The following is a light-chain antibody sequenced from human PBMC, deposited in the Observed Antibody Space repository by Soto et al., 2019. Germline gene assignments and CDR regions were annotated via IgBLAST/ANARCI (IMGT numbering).Light chain of an antibody. CDR3: QQYNDWLS. CDR2: DAS. Sequence: EIVMTQSPATLSVSPGERATLSCRASQSVSSNLAWYHQKPGQPPRLLIYDASTRATGLPARFSGSGSGTEFTLTISSLQSEDFGVYVCQQYNDWLSFGGGTKVEIK. CDR1: QSVSSN. V-gene: IGKV3-15*01. J-gene: IGKJ4*01.